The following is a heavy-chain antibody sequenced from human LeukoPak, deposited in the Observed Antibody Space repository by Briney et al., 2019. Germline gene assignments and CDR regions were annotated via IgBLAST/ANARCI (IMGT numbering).Heavy chain of an antibody. D-gene: IGHD3-10*01. CDR2: ISHSGST. Sequence: SETLSLTCAVYGGSFGGYDWSWIRQPPGKGLEWIGEISHSGSTNYNPSLKSRVTISVDTSKNQFSLKLSSVTAADTAVYYCARAQPLPYYYGSGSYRSRFDPWGQGTLVTVSS. CDR3: ARAQPLPYYYGSGSYRSRFDP. V-gene: IGHV4-34*01. CDR1: GGSFGGYD. J-gene: IGHJ5*02.